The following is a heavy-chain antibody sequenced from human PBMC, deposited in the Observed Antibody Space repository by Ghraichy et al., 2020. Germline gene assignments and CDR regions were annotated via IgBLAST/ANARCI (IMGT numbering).Heavy chain of an antibody. J-gene: IGHJ6*02. Sequence: SDTLSLTCAISGDSVSSNSAAWNWIRQSPSRGLEWLGRTYFRSKWFHEYAVAVKSRISVDPDTSKNQFSLRLNSVTPEDTAVYYCARDHYTSTWRDYYAMDVWGQGTTVTVSS. CDR1: GDSVSSNSAA. V-gene: IGHV6-1*01. D-gene: IGHD3-3*01. CDR2: TYFRSKWFH. CDR3: ARDHYTSTWRDYYAMDV.